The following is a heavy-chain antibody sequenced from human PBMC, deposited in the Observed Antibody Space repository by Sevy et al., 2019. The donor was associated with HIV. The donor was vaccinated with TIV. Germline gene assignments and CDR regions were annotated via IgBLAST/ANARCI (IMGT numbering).Heavy chain of an antibody. CDR2: IFHTGKT. Sequence: SETLSLTCSVSGGSISKIGNYWGWVRQHPGERLEWIGDIFHTGKTNYNPSLKSRVTISLDTSKNQFSLKLSSVTAADTAVYYCAKIYDYWGPGALVTVSS. CDR1: GGSISKIGNY. J-gene: IGHJ4*02. CDR3: AKIYDY. D-gene: IGHD3-3*01. V-gene: IGHV4-39*01.